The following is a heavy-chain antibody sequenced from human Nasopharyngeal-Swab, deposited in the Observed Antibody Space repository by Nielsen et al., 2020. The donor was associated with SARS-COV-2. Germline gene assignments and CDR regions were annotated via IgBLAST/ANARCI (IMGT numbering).Heavy chain of an antibody. J-gene: IGHJ4*02. CDR2: IHYSGST. CDR1: GGSISSSSYY. CDR3: ARSLLRFLEWTNFDY. Sequence: SETLSLTCTVSGGSISSSSYYWGWIRQPPGKGLEWIGSIHYSGSTYYNPSLKSRVAISVDTSKNQFSLKLSSVTAADTAVYYCARSLLRFLEWTNFDYWGQGTLVTVSS. D-gene: IGHD3-3*01. V-gene: IGHV4-39*07.